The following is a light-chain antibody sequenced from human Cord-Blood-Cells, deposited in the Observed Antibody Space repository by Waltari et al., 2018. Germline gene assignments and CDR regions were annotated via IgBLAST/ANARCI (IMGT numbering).Light chain of an antibody. CDR2: EDN. CDR1: SGSIASNY. CDR3: QSYDSSNWV. V-gene: IGLV6-57*03. Sequence: NFMLTQPHSVSESPGKTVTISCTRRSGSIASNYVQWYQQRPGSAPPTVIYEDNQRPAGVPDRFSGSIDSSSNSASLTISGLKTEDEADYYCQSYDSSNWVFGGGTKLTVL. J-gene: IGLJ3*02.